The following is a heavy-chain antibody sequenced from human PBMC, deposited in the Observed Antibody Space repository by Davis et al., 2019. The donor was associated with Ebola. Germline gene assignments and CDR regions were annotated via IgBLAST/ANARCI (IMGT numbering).Heavy chain of an antibody. CDR2: IYPGDSAT. V-gene: IGHV5-51*01. D-gene: IGHD3-10*01. J-gene: IGHJ4*02. Sequence: KVSCTGSGYSFTSYWIGWVRQMPGKGLECLGIIYPGDSATRYNPSFQGQVTSSADKSISTAYLQWSSLKASDTAMYYCARFGGTTPFDHWGQGTLVTVSS. CDR1: GYSFTSYW. CDR3: ARFGGTTPFDH.